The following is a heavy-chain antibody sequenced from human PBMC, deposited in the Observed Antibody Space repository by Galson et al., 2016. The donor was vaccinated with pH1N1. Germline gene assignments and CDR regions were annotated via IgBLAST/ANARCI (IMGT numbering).Heavy chain of an antibody. V-gene: IGHV5-51*01. D-gene: IGHD6-19*01. CDR2: IYPGDSDT. Sequence: QSGAEVKKPGESLKISCQGSGSSFSSHWIGWVRQTPGKGLEWMGIIYPGDSDTKYSPSFQGQVTFSADKSINTAYLQWSSLKASDTAMYFCARRSAVAGVDYWGQGTLVTVSS. CDR1: GSSFSSHW. J-gene: IGHJ4*02. CDR3: ARRSAVAGVDY.